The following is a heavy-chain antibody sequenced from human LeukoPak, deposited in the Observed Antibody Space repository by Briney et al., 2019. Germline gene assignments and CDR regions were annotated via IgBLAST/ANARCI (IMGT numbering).Heavy chain of an antibody. D-gene: IGHD5-18*01. Sequence: ASVNVSCKASGYTFTSYYMHWVRQAPGQGLEWMGIINPSGGSTTYAQKFQGRVTMTRDTSTSTVYMELSSLRSEDTAVYYCARHAGIQLRNYYFDYWGQGTLVTVSS. CDR3: ARHAGIQLRNYYFDY. V-gene: IGHV1-46*01. CDR1: GYTFTSYY. CDR2: INPSGGST. J-gene: IGHJ4*02.